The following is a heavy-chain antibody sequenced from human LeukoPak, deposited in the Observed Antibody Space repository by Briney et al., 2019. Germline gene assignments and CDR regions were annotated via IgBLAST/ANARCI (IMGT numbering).Heavy chain of an antibody. Sequence: PSGTLSLTCAVSGGSVTNNNWWSWVRQPPGKGLEWIGEIFHSGSTNYNPSLKSRVTMSVDKSKNQFSLKLSSVTAADTAVYYCARGRSYYYDNGWFDPWGQGTLVTVSS. V-gene: IGHV4-4*02. CDR2: IFHSGST. D-gene: IGHD3-22*01. CDR1: GGSVTNNNW. CDR3: ARGRSYYYDNGWFDP. J-gene: IGHJ5*02.